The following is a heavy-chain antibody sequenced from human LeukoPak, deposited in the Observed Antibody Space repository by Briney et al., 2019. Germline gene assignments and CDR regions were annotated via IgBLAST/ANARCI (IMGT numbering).Heavy chain of an antibody. CDR2: MNPNSGNT. CDR1: GYTFTSYD. D-gene: IGHD3-3*01. CDR3: ARGPNYAFWSGSYYYYMDV. J-gene: IGHJ6*03. Sequence: ASVKVSCKASGYTFTSYDINWVRQATGQGLEWMGWMNPNSGNTSYAQKFQGRVTMTRSTSINTAYMELSSLRSEDTAVYYCARGPNYAFWSGSYYYYMDVWGKGTTVTVSS. V-gene: IGHV1-8*01.